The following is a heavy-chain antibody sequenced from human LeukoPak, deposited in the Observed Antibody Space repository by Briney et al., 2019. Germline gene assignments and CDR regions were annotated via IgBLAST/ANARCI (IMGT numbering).Heavy chain of an antibody. CDR1: GDSVSSSSSA. CDR2: TYYRSKWYH. CDR3: ARNYSPDFDY. D-gene: IGHD1-7*01. Sequence: SQTLTLTCAISGDSVSSSSSAWIWIRQSPSRGLEWLGRTYYRSKWYHDYAVSVKSRITINPDTSKNQFSLQLNSVTPEDTAVYYCARNYSPDFDYWGQGTLVTVSS. J-gene: IGHJ4*02. V-gene: IGHV6-1*01.